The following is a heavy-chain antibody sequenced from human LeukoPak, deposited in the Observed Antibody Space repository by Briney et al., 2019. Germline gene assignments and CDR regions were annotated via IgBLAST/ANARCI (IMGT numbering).Heavy chain of an antibody. J-gene: IGHJ3*02. Sequence: PGGSLRLSCAASGFTFSSYGMSWVRQAPGKGLEWVSAISGSGGSTYYADPVKGRFTISRDNSKNTLYLQMNSLRADDTAVYQCAKAPRPYCSGGSCFDAFDIWGQGTMVTVSS. CDR1: GFTFSSYG. CDR3: AKAPRPYCSGGSCFDAFDI. D-gene: IGHD2-15*01. V-gene: IGHV3-23*01. CDR2: ISGSGGST.